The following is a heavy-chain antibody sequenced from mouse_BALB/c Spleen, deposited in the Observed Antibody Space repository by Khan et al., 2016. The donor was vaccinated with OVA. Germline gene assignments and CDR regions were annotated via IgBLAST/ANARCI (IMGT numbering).Heavy chain of an antibody. D-gene: IGHD4-1*01. CDR3: ARLTAY. Sequence: QIQLVQSGPEVVRPGVSVKISCTGSGYTFTDYAVHWVKQSHAKSLEWIGVINPYNGYANYNQKFKGKATMTVDKSSSTAYMELARLTSEDSAIYVCARLTAYWGQGTLVTVSA. CDR2: INPYNGYA. J-gene: IGHJ3*01. CDR1: GYTFTDYA. V-gene: IGHV1S137*01.